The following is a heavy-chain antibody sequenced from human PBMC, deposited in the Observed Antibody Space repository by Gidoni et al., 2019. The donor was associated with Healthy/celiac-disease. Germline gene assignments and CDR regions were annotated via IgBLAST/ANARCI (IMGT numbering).Heavy chain of an antibody. J-gene: IGHJ5*02. Sequence: QLQLQESGPGLVKPSETLSLTCTVPGGSTSSSSYYWGSHRQPPGTGLEWVGSIYYSGSTYYNPSLKSRVTISVDTSKNQFSLKLSSVTAADTAVYYCARHIFVVVPAAIPKGRPIWFDPWGQGTLVTVSS. CDR2: IYYSGST. CDR1: GGSTSSSSYY. D-gene: IGHD2-2*01. V-gene: IGHV4-39*01. CDR3: ARHIFVVVPAAIPKGRPIWFDP.